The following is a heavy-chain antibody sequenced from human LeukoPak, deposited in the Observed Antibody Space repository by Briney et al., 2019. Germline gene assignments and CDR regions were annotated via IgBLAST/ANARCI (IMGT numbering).Heavy chain of an antibody. J-gene: IGHJ4*02. Sequence: SETLSLTCAVYGGSFSGYYWSWIRQPPGKGLERIGEINHSGSTNYNPSLKSRVTISVDTSKNQFSLKLSSVTAADTAGYYCARVGAVVVVAATHWGQGTLVTVSS. CDR2: INHSGST. CDR3: ARVGAVVVVAATH. V-gene: IGHV4-34*01. CDR1: GGSFSGYY. D-gene: IGHD2-15*01.